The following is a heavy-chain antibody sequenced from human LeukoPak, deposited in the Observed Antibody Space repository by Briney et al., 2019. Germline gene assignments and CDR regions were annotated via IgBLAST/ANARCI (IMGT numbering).Heavy chain of an antibody. V-gene: IGHV4-34*01. CDR1: GGSFSGYY. CDR3: ARGRPPVYCSGGSCYPRGVLGY. CDR2: INHSGST. D-gene: IGHD2-15*01. Sequence: SETLSLTCAVYGGSFSGYYWSWIRQPPGKGLEWIGEINHSGSTNYNPSLKSRVTISVDTSKNQFSLKLSSVTAADTAVYYCARGRPPVYCSGGSCYPRGVLGYWGQGTLVTVSS. J-gene: IGHJ4*02.